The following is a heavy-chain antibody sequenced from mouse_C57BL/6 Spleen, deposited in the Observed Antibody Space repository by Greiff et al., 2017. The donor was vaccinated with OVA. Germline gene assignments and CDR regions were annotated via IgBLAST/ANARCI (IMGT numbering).Heavy chain of an antibody. D-gene: IGHD1-1*01. CDR3: ERMRIYYGGRVYIDD. J-gene: IGHJ2*01. V-gene: IGHV5-17*01. CDR2: ISSGSSTI. Sequence: EVQVVESGGGLVKPGGSLKLSCAASGFTFSDYGMHWVRQAPEKGLEWVAYISSGSSTIYYADTVKGRFTISRDNAKNTLFLQMTILRSEDTAMYYCERMRIYYGGRVYIDDWGQGTTLTVAS. CDR1: GFTFSDYG.